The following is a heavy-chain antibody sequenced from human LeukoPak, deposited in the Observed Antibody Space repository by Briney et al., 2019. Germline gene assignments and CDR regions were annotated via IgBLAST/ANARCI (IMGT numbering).Heavy chain of an antibody. CDR3: ARDPYCSSTSCYPT. CDR1: GFTFSYW. Sequence: GGSLRLSCAASGFTFSYWMSWVRKAPGKGLEWVANIKQDGSEKYYVDSVKGRFTISRDNAKNSLYLQMSSLRAEDTAVYYCARDPYCSSTSCYPTWGQGTLVTVSS. CDR2: IKQDGSEK. J-gene: IGHJ4*02. V-gene: IGHV3-7*01. D-gene: IGHD2-2*01.